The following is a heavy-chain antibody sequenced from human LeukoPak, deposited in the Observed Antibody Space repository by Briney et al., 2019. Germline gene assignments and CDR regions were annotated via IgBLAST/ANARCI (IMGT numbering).Heavy chain of an antibody. V-gene: IGHV7-4-1*02. CDR3: ARAPLWWPPNYFDY. Sequence: GASVKVSCKASGYTFTSYAMNWVRQAPGQGLEWRGWINTNTGNPTYAQGFTGRFVFSLDTSVSTAYLQISSLKAEDTAVYYCARAPLWWPPNYFDYWGQGTLVTVSS. CDR1: GYTFTSYA. D-gene: IGHD2-15*01. CDR2: INTNTGNP. J-gene: IGHJ4*02.